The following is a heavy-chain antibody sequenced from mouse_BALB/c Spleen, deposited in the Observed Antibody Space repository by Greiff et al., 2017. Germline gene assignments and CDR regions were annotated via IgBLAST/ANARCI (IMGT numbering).Heavy chain of an antibody. D-gene: IGHD1-1*01. J-gene: IGHJ3*01. V-gene: IGHV5-17*02. CDR2: ISSGSSTI. CDR1: GFTFSSFG. Sequence: EVKLVESGGGLVQPGGSRKLSCAASGFTFSSFGMHWVRQAPEKGLEWVAYISSGSSTIYYADTVKGRFTISRDNPKNTLFLQMTSLRSEDTAMYYCARLATTVVPFAYWGQGTLVTVSA. CDR3: ARLATTVVPFAY.